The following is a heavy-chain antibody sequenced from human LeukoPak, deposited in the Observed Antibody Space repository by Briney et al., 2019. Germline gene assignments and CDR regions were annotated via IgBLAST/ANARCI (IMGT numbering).Heavy chain of an antibody. D-gene: IGHD3-22*01. CDR3: AKDLYYYDSSRGRYFDY. J-gene: IGHJ4*02. CDR2: ISGSGATT. Sequence: GGSLRHSCAASGFTFSSYAMSWVRQAPGKGLEWVSGISGSGATTYYADSVKGRFTISRDNSKNTLYLQMNGLRAEDTAVYYCAKDLYYYDSSRGRYFDYWGQGTLVTVSS. CDR1: GFTFSSYA. V-gene: IGHV3-23*01.